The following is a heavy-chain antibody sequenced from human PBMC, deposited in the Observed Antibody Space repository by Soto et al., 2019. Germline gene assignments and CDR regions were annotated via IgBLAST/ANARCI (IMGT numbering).Heavy chain of an antibody. CDR2: ISGSGGST. D-gene: IGHD2-2*01. V-gene: IGHV3-23*01. J-gene: IGHJ4*02. CDR3: AKDLHKSSRPIFDY. CDR1: GFNFSRYA. Sequence: PGGSLRLSCAASGFNFSRYAMSWVRQAPGKGLEWVSAISGSGGSTYYADSVKGRFINSRDNSMNTLYLQMNSLRAEDTAVYYCAKDLHKSSRPIFDYCGQGTLVTVSS.